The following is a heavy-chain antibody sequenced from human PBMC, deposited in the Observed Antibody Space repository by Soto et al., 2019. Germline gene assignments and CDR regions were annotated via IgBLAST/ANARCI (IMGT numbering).Heavy chain of an antibody. V-gene: IGHV3-30-3*01. CDR1: GFTFSSYA. Sequence: GGSLRLSCAASGFTFSSYAMHWVRQAPGKGLEWVAVISYDGSNKYYADSVKGRFTISRDNSKNTLYLQMNSLRAEDTAVYYCARFDSSGYQAFDYWGQGTLVTVSS. CDR2: ISYDGSNK. D-gene: IGHD3-22*01. J-gene: IGHJ4*02. CDR3: ARFDSSGYQAFDY.